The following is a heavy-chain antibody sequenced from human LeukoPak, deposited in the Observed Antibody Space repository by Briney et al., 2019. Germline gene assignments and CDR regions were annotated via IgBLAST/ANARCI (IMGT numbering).Heavy chain of an antibody. J-gene: IGHJ4*02. V-gene: IGHV4-34*01. Sequence: PSETLSLTCAVYGGSFSGYYWSWIRQPPGKGLEWIGEINHSGSTNYNPSLKSRVTISVDTSKNQFSLKLSSVTAADTAVYYCARGGYDSSGAPHYWGQGTLVTVSS. CDR3: ARGGYDSSGAPHY. CDR1: GGSFSGYY. CDR2: INHSGST. D-gene: IGHD3-22*01.